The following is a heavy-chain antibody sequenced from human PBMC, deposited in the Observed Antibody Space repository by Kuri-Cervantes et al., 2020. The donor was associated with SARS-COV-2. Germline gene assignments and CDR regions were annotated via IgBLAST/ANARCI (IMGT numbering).Heavy chain of an antibody. CDR1: GFILSRYW. J-gene: IGHJ4*02. CDR3: ARDRSYYDSGGCYFDL. Sequence: GGSLRLSCAASGFILSRYWMTWVRQAPGKGLEWVANINQDGSEKYYVDSVKGRFTLSRDNAKNSLYLQMNSLRVEDTAVYYCARDRSYYDSGGCYFDLWGQGALVTVSS. D-gene: IGHD3-22*01. V-gene: IGHV3-7*05. CDR2: INQDGSEK.